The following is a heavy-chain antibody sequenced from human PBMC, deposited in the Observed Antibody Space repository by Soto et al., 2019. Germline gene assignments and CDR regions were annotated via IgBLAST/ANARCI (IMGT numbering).Heavy chain of an antibody. CDR1: GYDFSSYA. V-gene: IGHV1-3*05. D-gene: IGHD2-21*02. CDR2: INMGSGRT. J-gene: IGHJ6*02. CDR3: VREGGDCGYRLTYYYYIGLDV. Sequence: QVQLVQSGAEEKQPGASVRVSCKTSGYDFSSYAMHWVRQAPGQRLEWMGWINMGSGRTEYSQNLQDRISITRDTDASTVYMDLSSLKSEDTSVYFCVREGGDCGYRLTYYYYIGLDVWGQGTTVTVSS.